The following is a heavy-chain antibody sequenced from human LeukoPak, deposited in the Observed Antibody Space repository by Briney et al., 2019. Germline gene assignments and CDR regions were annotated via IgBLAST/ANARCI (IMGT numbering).Heavy chain of an antibody. CDR3: ARDDRMVRGVNKGDAFDI. Sequence: SETLSLTCGVYGGSFSGYYWTWIRQPPGKGLEWIGDINHSGSTNYNPSLKSRVTILVDTSKNQFSLKLSSVTAADTAVYYCARDDRMVRGVNKGDAFDIWGQGTMVTVSS. D-gene: IGHD3-10*01. J-gene: IGHJ3*02. CDR2: INHSGST. V-gene: IGHV4-34*01. CDR1: GGSFSGYY.